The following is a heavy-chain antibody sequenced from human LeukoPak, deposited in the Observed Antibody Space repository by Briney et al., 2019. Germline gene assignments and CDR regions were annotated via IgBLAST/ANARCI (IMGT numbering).Heavy chain of an antibody. Sequence: GGSLRLSCAASGFTFSSYGMHWVRQAPGKGLEWVAVIWYDGSNKYYAGSVKGRFTISRDNSKNTLYLQMNSLRAEDTAVYYCARDRNAPIRFLEWFSFDPWGQGTLVTVSS. D-gene: IGHD3-3*01. V-gene: IGHV3-33*01. J-gene: IGHJ5*02. CDR1: GFTFSSYG. CDR3: ARDRNAPIRFLEWFSFDP. CDR2: IWYDGSNK.